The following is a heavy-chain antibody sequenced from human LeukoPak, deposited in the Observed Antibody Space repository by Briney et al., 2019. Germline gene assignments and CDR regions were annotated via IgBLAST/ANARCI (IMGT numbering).Heavy chain of an antibody. J-gene: IGHJ4*02. V-gene: IGHV4-61*02. D-gene: IGHD3-16*02. CDR2: IYTSGST. Sequence: SETLSLTCTVSGGSISSGSYYWSWIRQPAGKGLEWIGRIYTSGSTNYNPSLKSRVTISVDTSKNQFSLKLSSVTAADTAVYYCARDAYDYVWGSYRHLDYWGQGTLVTVSS. CDR1: GGSISSGSYY. CDR3: ARDAYDYVWGSYRHLDY.